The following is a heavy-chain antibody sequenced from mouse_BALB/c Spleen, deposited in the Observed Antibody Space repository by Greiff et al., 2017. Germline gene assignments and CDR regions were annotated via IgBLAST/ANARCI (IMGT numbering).Heavy chain of an antibody. J-gene: IGHJ4*01. D-gene: IGHD2-4*01. V-gene: IGHV5-6-5*01. CDR1: GFTFSSYA. CDR3: ARAYDYEISYYAMDY. CDR2: ISSGGST. Sequence: DVKLVESGGGLVKPGGSLKLSCAASGFTFSSYAMSWVRQTPEKRLEWVASISSGGSTYYPDSVKGRFTISRDNARNILYLQMSSLRSEDTAMYYCARAYDYEISYYAMDYWGQGTSVTVSS.